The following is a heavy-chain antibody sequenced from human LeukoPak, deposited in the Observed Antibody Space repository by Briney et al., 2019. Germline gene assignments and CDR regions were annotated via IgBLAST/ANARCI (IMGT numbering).Heavy chain of an antibody. D-gene: IGHD2-21*02. Sequence: PSETLSLTCTVSGGSISSYYWSWIRQPPGKGLEWIGNIYYNGSTNYNPSLKSRVTISVDTSKNQFSLKLSSVTAADTAVYYCARAYCGGDCLRFDAFDIWGQGTMVTVSS. CDR1: GGSISSYY. V-gene: IGHV4-59*01. CDR3: ARAYCGGDCLRFDAFDI. CDR2: IYYNGST. J-gene: IGHJ3*02.